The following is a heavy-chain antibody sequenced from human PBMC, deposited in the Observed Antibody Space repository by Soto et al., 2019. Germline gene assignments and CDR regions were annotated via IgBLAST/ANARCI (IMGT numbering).Heavy chain of an antibody. V-gene: IGHV1-46*01. Sequence: ASVKVSCKASGYTFTSYYIHWVRQAPGQGLEWMGIINRGGGSTSYAQKFQGRVTMTRDTSTSTVYMELSSLRSEDTAVYHCAGDLMGYSSSYPLDYWGQGTLVTVSS. J-gene: IGHJ4*02. CDR1: GYTFTSYY. D-gene: IGHD6-13*01. CDR3: AGDLMGYSSSYPLDY. CDR2: INRGGGST.